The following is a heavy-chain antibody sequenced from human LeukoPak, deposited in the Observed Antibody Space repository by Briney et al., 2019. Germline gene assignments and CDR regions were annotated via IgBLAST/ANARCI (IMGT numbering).Heavy chain of an antibody. Sequence: GESLKISCKGSGYSFTSYWIGWVRQMPGKGLEWMGIIYPGDSDTRYSPSFQGQVTISADKSISTAYLQWSSLKASDTAMYYCARLGGSTYYDFWRGQHWGQGTLVTVSS. J-gene: IGHJ4*02. CDR1: GYSFTSYW. CDR2: IYPGDSDT. CDR3: ARLGGSTYYDFWRGQH. V-gene: IGHV5-51*01. D-gene: IGHD3-3*01.